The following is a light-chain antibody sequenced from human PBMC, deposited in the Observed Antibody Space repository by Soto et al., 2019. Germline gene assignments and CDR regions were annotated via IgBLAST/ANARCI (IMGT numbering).Light chain of an antibody. CDR3: QQYSNWPYT. V-gene: IGKV3-15*01. J-gene: IGKJ1*01. CDR1: QSVSSN. CDR2: GAS. Sequence: EIVMTQSPATLSVSPGERATLSCRASQSVSSNLAWYQQKPGQAPRLLIYGASTRATGIPARFSGSGSGTDFTPTISSLHSEDLADYYCQQYSNWPYTFGQGTKVEIK.